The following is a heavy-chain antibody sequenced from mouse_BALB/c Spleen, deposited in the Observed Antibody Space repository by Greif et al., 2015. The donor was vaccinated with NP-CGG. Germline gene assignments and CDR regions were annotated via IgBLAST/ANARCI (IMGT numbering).Heavy chain of an antibody. CDR3: ATTVVATFAY. Sequence: QVQLKQSGAELAKPGASVKMSCKAPGYTFTSYWMHWVKQRPGQGLEWIGYINPSTGYTEYNQKFKDKATLTADKSSSTAYMQLSSLTSEDSAVYYCATTVVATFAYWGQGTLVTVSA. D-gene: IGHD1-1*01. J-gene: IGHJ3*01. V-gene: IGHV1-7*01. CDR2: INPSTGYT. CDR1: GYTFTSYW.